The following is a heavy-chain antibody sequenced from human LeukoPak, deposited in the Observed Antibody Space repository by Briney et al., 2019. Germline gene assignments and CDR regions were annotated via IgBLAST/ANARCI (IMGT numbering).Heavy chain of an antibody. V-gene: IGHV1-2*02. D-gene: IGHD6-13*01. CDR2: INPNSGGT. CDR3: ARNWLAAAALFDY. J-gene: IGHJ4*02. Sequence: ASVKDSCKASGYTFTGYYMHWVRQAPGQGLEWMGWINPNSGGTNYAQKFQGRVTMTRDTSISTAYMELSRLRSDDTAVYYCARNWLAAAALFDYWGQGTLVTVSS. CDR1: GYTFTGYY.